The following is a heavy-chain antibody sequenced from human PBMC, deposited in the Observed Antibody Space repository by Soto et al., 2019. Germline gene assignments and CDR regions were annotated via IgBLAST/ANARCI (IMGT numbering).Heavy chain of an antibody. V-gene: IGHV4-59*01. D-gene: IGHD3-16*02. CDR3: ARHDTSRSYCCPLVY. Sequence: SETLSLTCAVYGGSFSGYYWSWIRQPPGKGLEWIGYIYYSGSTYYNPSLKSRVTISVDTSKNHFSLQLSSVTATDTAVYYCARHDTSRSYCCPLVYWGQGTLVTVSS. CDR2: IYYSGST. J-gene: IGHJ4*02. CDR1: GGSFSGYY.